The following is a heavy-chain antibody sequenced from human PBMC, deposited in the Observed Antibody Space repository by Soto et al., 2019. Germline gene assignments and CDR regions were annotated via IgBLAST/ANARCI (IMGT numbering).Heavy chain of an antibody. V-gene: IGHV6-1*01. CDR3: ARDQKSSGWNFDY. Sequence: AMHWVRQAPGQRLEWLGRTYYRSKWYNDYAVSVKSRITINPDTSKNQFSLQLNSVTPEDTAVYYCARDQKSSGWNFDYWGQGTLVTVSS. CDR2: TYYRSKWYN. CDR1: A. D-gene: IGHD6-19*01. J-gene: IGHJ4*02.